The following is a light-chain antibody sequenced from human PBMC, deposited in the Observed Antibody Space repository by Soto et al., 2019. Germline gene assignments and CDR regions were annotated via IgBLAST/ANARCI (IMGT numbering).Light chain of an antibody. J-gene: IGKJ2*01. CDR3: QQYSNWYT. V-gene: IGKV3-15*01. CDR2: GAS. CDR1: QNVNSD. Sequence: EVVMTQSPATLSVSPGERATLSCRASQNVNSDLAWYQQRPGQAPRLLISGASTRATGIPARFSGSGSGTEFTLTISSLQSEDSAVYYCQQYSNWYTFGQGTKVDIK.